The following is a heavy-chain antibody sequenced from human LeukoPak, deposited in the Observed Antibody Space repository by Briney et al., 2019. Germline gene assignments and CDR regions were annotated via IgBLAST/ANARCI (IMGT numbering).Heavy chain of an antibody. CDR2: IIPIFGTA. CDR1: GGTFSSYA. V-gene: IGHV1-69*06. J-gene: IGHJ6*03. D-gene: IGHD6-19*01. Sequence: GASVKVSWKASGGTFSSYAISWVRQAPGQGLEWMGGIIPIFGTANYAQKFQGRVTITADKSTSTAYMELSSLRSEDTAVYYCARMGYSSGWYVGYYYYYMDVWGKGTTVTISS. CDR3: ARMGYSSGWYVGYYYYYMDV.